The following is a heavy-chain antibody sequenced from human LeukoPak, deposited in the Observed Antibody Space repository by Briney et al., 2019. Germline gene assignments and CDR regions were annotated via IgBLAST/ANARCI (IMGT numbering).Heavy chain of an antibody. Sequence: PGGSLRLSCAASGFIFSSYGMNWVRQAPGKGLEWVSSITSGTTYTYYADSVKGRFTLSRDNAKTSLYLQMNSLRAEDTAIYYCARGYGSHSAGYYFDYWGQGTLVTVSS. CDR2: ITSGTTYT. D-gene: IGHD1-26*01. J-gene: IGHJ4*02. CDR1: GFIFSSYG. CDR3: ARGYGSHSAGYYFDY. V-gene: IGHV3-21*01.